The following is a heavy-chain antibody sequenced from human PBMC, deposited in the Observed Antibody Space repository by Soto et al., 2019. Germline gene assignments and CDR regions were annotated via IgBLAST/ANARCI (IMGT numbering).Heavy chain of an antibody. V-gene: IGHV3-23*01. CDR3: AKIRFLEWLFVDY. Sequence: TGGSLRLSCAPSGFTFSSYAMSWVRQAPGKGLEWVSATSGSGGSTYYADSVKGRFTISRDNSKNTLYLQMNSLRAEDTAVYYCAKIRFLEWLFVDYWGQGTLVTVSS. D-gene: IGHD3-3*01. J-gene: IGHJ4*02. CDR2: TSGSGGST. CDR1: GFTFSSYA.